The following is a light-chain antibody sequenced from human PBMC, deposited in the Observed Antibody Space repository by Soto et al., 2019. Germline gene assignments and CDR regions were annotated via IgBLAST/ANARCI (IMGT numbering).Light chain of an antibody. CDR2: AAS. V-gene: IGKV3-15*01. J-gene: IGKJ3*01. CDR1: QSVSGN. Sequence: EIVMTQSPATLSVSPGERATLSCRASQSVSGNLAWYQQKPGKAPRLLIYAASTRATGIPARFSGSGSGTEFTLTISIRQSEDFAVYYCQQYNNWPPITFGPGTKVDIK. CDR3: QQYNNWPPIT.